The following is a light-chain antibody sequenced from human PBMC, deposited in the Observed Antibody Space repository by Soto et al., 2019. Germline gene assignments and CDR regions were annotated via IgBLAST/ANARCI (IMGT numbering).Light chain of an antibody. Sequence: EIVLTQSPGTLSLSPGESGTLSCRASQSLGTNFLAWFQQKPGQDPRLLIYGASTRATGIPDRFSGSGSGTDFTLNITRLEPEDSAVYYCQHYGVSPRTFGQGTKVQIK. CDR1: QSLGTNF. J-gene: IGKJ1*01. V-gene: IGKV3-20*01. CDR3: QHYGVSPRT. CDR2: GAS.